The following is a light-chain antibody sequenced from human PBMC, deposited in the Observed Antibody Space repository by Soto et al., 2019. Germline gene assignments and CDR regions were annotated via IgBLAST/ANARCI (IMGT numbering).Light chain of an antibody. CDR2: DVI. J-gene: IGLJ1*01. Sequence: QSALTQPASVSGSPGQSITISCTGTSNDVGGYNFVFWYQQHPTKAPKLIIYDVINRPSGVSNRFSGSKSGNMASLTISGLQAEYEADYYCTSYTSSFTFVFGTGTKVTVL. CDR1: SNDVGGYNF. CDR3: TSYTSSFTFV. V-gene: IGLV2-14*03.